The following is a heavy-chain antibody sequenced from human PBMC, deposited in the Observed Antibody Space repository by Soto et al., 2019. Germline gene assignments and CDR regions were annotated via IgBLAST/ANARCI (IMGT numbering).Heavy chain of an antibody. CDR3: ARRRIMLFAPHLDV. Sequence: GGSLRLSCSASGFAFRTYWMSWVRQAPGKGLEWVANIKPDGSEKPYADSVKRRFTISRDNAKNSLYLQMSSLRAEDTAVYYCARRRIMLFAPHLDVWGQGTTVTVSS. CDR1: GFAFRTYW. J-gene: IGHJ6*02. D-gene: IGHD2-8*01. V-gene: IGHV3-7*01. CDR2: IKPDGSEK.